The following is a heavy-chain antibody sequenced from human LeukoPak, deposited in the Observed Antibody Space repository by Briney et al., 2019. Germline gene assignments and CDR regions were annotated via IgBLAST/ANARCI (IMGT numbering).Heavy chain of an antibody. CDR2: ISGSGGST. D-gene: IGHD3-22*01. CDR1: GFPFSSYA. CDR3: AKSDDSSGYSPEDY. V-gene: IGHV3-23*01. Sequence: GSLRLSCAASGFPFSSYAMSWVRQAPGKGLEWVSDISGSGGSTYYADSVKGRFTISRDNSKNTLYLQMNSLRAEDTAVYYCAKSDDSSGYSPEDYWGQGTLVTVSS. J-gene: IGHJ4*02.